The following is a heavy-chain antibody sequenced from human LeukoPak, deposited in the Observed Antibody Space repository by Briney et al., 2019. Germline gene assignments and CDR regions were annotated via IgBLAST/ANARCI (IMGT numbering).Heavy chain of an antibody. CDR2: IYHSGST. CDR3: ARGGTRTAYYFDY. Sequence: PSETLSLTCAVSGGSISSGGYSWSWIRQPPGKGLEWIGYIYHSGSTYYNPSLKSRVTISVDRSKNQFSLKLSSVTAADTAVYYCARGGTRTAYYFDYWGQGTLVTVPS. D-gene: IGHD3-16*01. V-gene: IGHV4-30-2*01. CDR1: GGSISSGGYS. J-gene: IGHJ4*02.